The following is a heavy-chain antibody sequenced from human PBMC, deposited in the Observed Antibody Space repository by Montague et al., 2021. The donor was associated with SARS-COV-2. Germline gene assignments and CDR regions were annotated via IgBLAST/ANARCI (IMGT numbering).Heavy chain of an antibody. Sequence: SETLSLTCNVSGASISRSDYYWAWIRQPPGKGLELIGSIHYIGNTYYNSSLESRVTISVDTSENQFSLKLRSVIAADTAVYYCARLLPDGTVVATDIPFDSWGQGTLVTVSS. D-gene: IGHD2-21*02. CDR3: ARLLPDGTVVATDIPFDS. CDR2: IHYIGNT. CDR1: GASISRSDYY. J-gene: IGHJ4*02. V-gene: IGHV4-39*01.